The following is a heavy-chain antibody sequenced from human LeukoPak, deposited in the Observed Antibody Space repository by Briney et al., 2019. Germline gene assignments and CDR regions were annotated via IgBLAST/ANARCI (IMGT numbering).Heavy chain of an antibody. D-gene: IGHD6-19*01. CDR1: GFTFRNHA. CDR2: IRDNSATK. Sequence: GGSLRLSCVASGFTFRNHAMTWVRQAPGKGLEWVSTIRDNSATKDYADSVKGRFTISRDNSKNTLFLQMNSLRAEDTAVYYCAKVYHDTGCLIDYWGQGTLVTVSS. V-gene: IGHV3-23*01. CDR3: AKVYHDTGCLIDY. J-gene: IGHJ4*02.